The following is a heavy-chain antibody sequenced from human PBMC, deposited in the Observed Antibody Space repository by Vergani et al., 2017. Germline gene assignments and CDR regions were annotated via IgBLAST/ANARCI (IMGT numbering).Heavy chain of an antibody. J-gene: IGHJ4*02. Sequence: QVQLVQSGAEVKKPGASVKVSCKTSGYNFTDFYVHWVRQAPGQGLDWLGWINPNSGGTNYSETFQGRVTMTRDTSISTAYVELSRLRSDDTAVYYCARGSKYIEIRPDSRIDYWWQGTLVTVSS. CDR1: GYNFTDFY. D-gene: IGHD2/OR15-2a*01. CDR3: ARGSKYIEIRPDSRIDY. CDR2: INPNSGGT. V-gene: IGHV1-2*02.